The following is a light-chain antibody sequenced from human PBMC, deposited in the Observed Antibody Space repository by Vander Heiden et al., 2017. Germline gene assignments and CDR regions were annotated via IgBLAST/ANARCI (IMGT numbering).Light chain of an antibody. CDR3: QQRSN. CDR1: QSVSSY. J-gene: IGKJ5*01. CDR2: DAS. V-gene: IGKV3-11*01. Sequence: IVLTQSPATLSLSPGERATLSCRASQSVSSYLAWYQQKPGQAPRLLIDDASNRATGIPARFSGSGSGTDFTLTISSLEPEDFAVYYCQQRSNFGQGTRLEIK.